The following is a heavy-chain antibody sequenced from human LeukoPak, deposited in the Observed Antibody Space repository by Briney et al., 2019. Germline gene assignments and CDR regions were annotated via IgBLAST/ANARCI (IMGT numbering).Heavy chain of an antibody. J-gene: IGHJ4*02. CDR3: ARLSPEYYYDSSGYPNI. CDR1: GGSISSGYY. D-gene: IGHD3-22*01. Sequence: SETLSLTCTVSGGSISSGYYWGWIRQPPGKGLEWIGSIYHSGSTYYNPSLKSRVTISVDTSKNQFSLKLSSVTAADTAVYYCARLSPEYYYDSSGYPNIWGQGTLVTVSS. CDR2: IYHSGST. V-gene: IGHV4-38-2*02.